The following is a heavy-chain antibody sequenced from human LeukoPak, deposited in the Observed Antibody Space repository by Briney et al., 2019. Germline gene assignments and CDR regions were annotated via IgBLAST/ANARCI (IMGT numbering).Heavy chain of an antibody. D-gene: IGHD4-11*01. V-gene: IGHV4-61*02. J-gene: IGHJ5*02. CDR1: GGSISSGSYY. Sequence: SETLSLTCTVSGGSISSGSYYWSWIRQPAGKGLEWIGRIYTSGSTNYNPSLKSRVTISVDTSKNQFSLKLSSVTAADTAVYYCARDVPTVKAFDPWGQGTLVTVSS. CDR2: IYTSGST. CDR3: ARDVPTVKAFDP.